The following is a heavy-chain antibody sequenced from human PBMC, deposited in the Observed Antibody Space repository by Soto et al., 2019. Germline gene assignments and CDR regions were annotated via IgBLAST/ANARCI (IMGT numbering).Heavy chain of an antibody. V-gene: IGHV3-7*01. Sequence: GGSLRLSCAASGFTFSSLWMSWVRQAPGKGLEWVANIKPDGSDQYYVDSVKGRFTISRDNARNSLYLQMNSLRGDDTAVYYCPRAGGSYYFDFWGQGTLVTVSS. CDR1: GFTFSSLW. J-gene: IGHJ4*02. D-gene: IGHD3-10*01. CDR2: IKPDGSDQ. CDR3: PRAGGSYYFDF.